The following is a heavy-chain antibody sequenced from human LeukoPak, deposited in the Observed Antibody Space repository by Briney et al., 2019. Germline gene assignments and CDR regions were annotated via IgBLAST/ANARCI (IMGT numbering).Heavy chain of an antibody. D-gene: IGHD3-22*01. CDR2: IKSKTDGGTT. J-gene: IGHJ4*02. CDR1: GFTFSSYG. CDR3: TTGYNYYDSSGYSFDY. Sequence: GGSLRLSCAASGFTFSSYGMHWVRQAPGKGLEWVGRIKSKTDGGTTDYAAPVKGRFTISRDDSKNTLYLQMNSLKAEDTAVYYCTTGYNYYDSSGYSFDYWGQGTLVTVSS. V-gene: IGHV3-15*01.